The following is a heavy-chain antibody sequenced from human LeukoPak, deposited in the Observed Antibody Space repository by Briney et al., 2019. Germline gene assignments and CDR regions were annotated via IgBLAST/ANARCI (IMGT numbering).Heavy chain of an antibody. CDR3: ARDRESVVVAATAYNWFDP. J-gene: IGHJ5*02. Sequence: SVKVSCKASGGTFSSYAISWVRQAPGQGLEWMGGIIPIFGTANYAQKFQGRVTITADESTSTAYMELSSLRSEDTAVYYCARDRESVVVAATAYNWFDPWGQGTLVTVSS. CDR2: IIPIFGTA. V-gene: IGHV1-69*13. D-gene: IGHD2-15*01. CDR1: GGTFSSYA.